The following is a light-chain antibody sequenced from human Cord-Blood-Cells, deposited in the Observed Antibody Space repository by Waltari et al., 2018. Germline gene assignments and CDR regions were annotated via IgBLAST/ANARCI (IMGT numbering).Light chain of an antibody. CDR2: QHS. J-gene: IGLJ2*01. CDR3: QAWDRSTVV. CDR1: KLGDTY. V-gene: IGLV3-1*01. Sequence: SYELTQPPSVSVSPGQTASITSPGDKLGDTYACWYQQKPGQSPVLVIYQHSKRPSGSAQRYYGSNSGNTATLTISGTHAMDEADYYCQAWDRSTVVFGGGTKLTIL.